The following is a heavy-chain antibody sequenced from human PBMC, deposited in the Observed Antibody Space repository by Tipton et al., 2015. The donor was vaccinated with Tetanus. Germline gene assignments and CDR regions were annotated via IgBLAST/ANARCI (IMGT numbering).Heavy chain of an antibody. CDR3: ARRSYCSSSRCFDAFDL. Sequence: TLSLTCTVSGGSMSNNYWSWIRQPPGKGLEWIGYVYYTGSTDYNPSLKSRVTISVDTSKSQFSLRLTSVTAADTAVYYCARRSYCSSSRCFDAFDLWGQGTMVTVSS. CDR2: VYYTGST. J-gene: IGHJ3*01. V-gene: IGHV4-59*07. D-gene: IGHD2-2*01. CDR1: GGSMSNNY.